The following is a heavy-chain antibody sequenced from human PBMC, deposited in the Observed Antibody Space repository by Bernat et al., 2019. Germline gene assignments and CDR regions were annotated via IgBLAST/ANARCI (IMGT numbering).Heavy chain of an antibody. CDR3: AKDSITMIVVVTPEVAFDI. CDR2: ISGSGGST. Sequence: EVQLLESGGGLVQPGGSLRLSCAASGFTFSSYAMSWVRQAPGKGLEWVSAISGSGGSTYYADSAKGRFTISRDNSKNTLYLQMNSLRAEDTAVYYCAKDSITMIVVVTPEVAFDIWGQGTMVTVSS. CDR1: GFTFSSYA. J-gene: IGHJ3*02. D-gene: IGHD3-22*01. V-gene: IGHV3-23*01.